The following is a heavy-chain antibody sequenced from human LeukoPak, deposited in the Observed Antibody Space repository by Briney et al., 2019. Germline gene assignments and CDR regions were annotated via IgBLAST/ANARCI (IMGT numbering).Heavy chain of an antibody. Sequence: SVKVSCKASGGTFSSYAISWVRQAPGQGLEWMGRIIPILGIADYAQKFQGRVTITADKSTSTAYMELSSLRSEDTAVYYCARGHYDSSGYYYGFDYWGQGTLVTVSS. CDR3: ARGHYDSSGYYYGFDY. D-gene: IGHD3-22*01. J-gene: IGHJ4*02. CDR2: IIPILGIA. V-gene: IGHV1-69*04. CDR1: GGTFSSYA.